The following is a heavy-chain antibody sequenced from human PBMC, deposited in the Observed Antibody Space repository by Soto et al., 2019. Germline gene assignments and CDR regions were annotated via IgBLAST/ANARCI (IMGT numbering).Heavy chain of an antibody. CDR1: GGTVSSYA. V-gene: IGHV1-69*01. CDR2: FIPIFVSA. J-gene: IGHJ4*02. CDR3: ARDVSSDTTGFRGYDL. Sequence: QLHLVQSGAEVKKAGSSVKVSCKASGGTVSSYAITWVRQAPGKGLEWMGVFIPIFVSAHYAPKFQGRITITADESTSTASMELSGLTSEDTAIYYCARDVSSDTTGFRGYDLWGQGTQVTVSS. D-gene: IGHD3-10*01.